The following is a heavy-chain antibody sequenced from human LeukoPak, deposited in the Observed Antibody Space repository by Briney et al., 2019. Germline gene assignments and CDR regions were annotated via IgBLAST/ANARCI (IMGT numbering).Heavy chain of an antibody. CDR2: IYYSGTT. J-gene: IGHJ4*02. CDR3: ARRLSTRSYYLDD. V-gene: IGHV4-39*01. CDR1: GGTISISSDY. D-gene: IGHD2/OR15-2a*01. Sequence: SETLSLTCTVSGGTISISSDYWGWIRQPPGKGLEWIGDIYYSGTTNYNPSLKSRVTMSVDTSKNQFSLKLNSATAADTAVYYCARRLSTRSYYLDDWGQGTLVTVSS.